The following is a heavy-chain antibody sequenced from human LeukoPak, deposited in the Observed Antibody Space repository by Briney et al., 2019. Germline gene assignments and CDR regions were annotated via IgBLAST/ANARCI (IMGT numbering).Heavy chain of an antibody. Sequence: GGSLRLSCAASGFTLRSYDMSWVRQAPGKGLVWVAATSGSGVNSYYADSVRGRFTISRDNSQNTLYLQMDSLRAEDTALYYCAKEYSGYDFDYWGQGTLVTVSS. CDR3: AKEYSGYDFDY. D-gene: IGHD5-12*01. CDR2: TSGSGVNS. J-gene: IGHJ4*02. V-gene: IGHV3-23*01. CDR1: GFTLRSYD.